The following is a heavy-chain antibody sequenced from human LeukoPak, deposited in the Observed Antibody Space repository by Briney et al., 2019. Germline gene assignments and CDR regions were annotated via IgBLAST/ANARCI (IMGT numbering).Heavy chain of an antibody. CDR2: INWNGGST. Sequence: GGSLRLSCAASGFTFDDYGMSWVRQGPGKGLEWVSGINWNGGSTGYADSVKGRFTISRDNAKNSLYLQMNSLRAEDMALYYCAKGGKTVTPYYMDVWGKGTTVTVSS. V-gene: IGHV3-20*04. CDR3: AKGGKTVTPYYMDV. D-gene: IGHD4-17*01. J-gene: IGHJ6*03. CDR1: GFTFDDYG.